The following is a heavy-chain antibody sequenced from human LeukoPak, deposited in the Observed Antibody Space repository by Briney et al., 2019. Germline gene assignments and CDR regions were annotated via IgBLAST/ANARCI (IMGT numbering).Heavy chain of an antibody. CDR3: ASHGDYDAVDY. D-gene: IGHD4-17*01. CDR1: GGSFSGYY. CDR2: IYYSGST. Sequence: SETLSLTCAVYGGSFSGYYWSWIRQPPGKGLEWIGYIYYSGSTNYNPSLKSRVTISVDTSKNQFSLKLSSVTAADTAVYYCASHGDYDAVDYWGQGTLVTVSS. J-gene: IGHJ4*02. V-gene: IGHV4-59*01.